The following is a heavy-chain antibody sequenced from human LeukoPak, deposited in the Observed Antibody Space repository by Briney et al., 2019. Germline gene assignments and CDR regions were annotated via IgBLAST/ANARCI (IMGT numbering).Heavy chain of an antibody. Sequence: GGSLRVSCAASGFTFSDYYMSWIRQAPGKGLEWVSYISSSGSTIYYADSVKGRFTISRDNAKNSLYLQMNSLRAEDTAVYYCARTPYDSSGYYASDYMDVWGKGTTVTVSS. D-gene: IGHD3-22*01. CDR2: ISSSGSTI. J-gene: IGHJ6*03. V-gene: IGHV3-11*04. CDR3: ARTPYDSSGYYASDYMDV. CDR1: GFTFSDYY.